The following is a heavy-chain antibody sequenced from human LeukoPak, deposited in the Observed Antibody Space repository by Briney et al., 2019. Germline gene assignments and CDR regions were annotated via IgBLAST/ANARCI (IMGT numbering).Heavy chain of an antibody. CDR1: GAPIISNNW. D-gene: IGHD4-17*01. CDR3: MGADYGGH. CDR2: IWHSGTT. V-gene: IGHV4-4*02. J-gene: IGHJ4*02. Sequence: PSETLSLTCTVSGAPIISNNWRSWVRQPPGKGLEWIGEIWHSGTTNYNPSLKSRLTISVDTSSNQFSLRLTSVTAADTAVYYCMGADYGGHWGQGTLVTVSS.